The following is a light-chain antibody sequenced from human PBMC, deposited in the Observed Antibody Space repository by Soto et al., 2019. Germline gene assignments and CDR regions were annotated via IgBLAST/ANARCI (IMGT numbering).Light chain of an antibody. CDR2: GAS. V-gene: IGKV3-15*01. Sequence: EIIMTQSPATLSVSPGQRSTLSCRASQSVSSNLAWYQQTPVQAPRLLIYGASTRATGIPASFSGSGSGTEFTLTISSLKSEDFAVYYCQQYNNWPPITFGQGTRLEIK. CDR1: QSVSSN. J-gene: IGKJ5*01. CDR3: QQYNNWPPIT.